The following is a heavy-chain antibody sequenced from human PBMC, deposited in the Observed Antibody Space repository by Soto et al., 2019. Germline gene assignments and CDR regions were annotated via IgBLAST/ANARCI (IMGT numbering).Heavy chain of an antibody. CDR1: GFTFSDYY. V-gene: IGHV3-11*04. CDR3: AITSDYNSGFRYGMDV. J-gene: IGHJ6*02. Sequence: QVHLVESGGGLVKPGGSLRLSCAASGFTFSDYYVSWIRQAPGKGLDWLAYISGSGGDIHYADSVKGRFTISRDNAQSSLSLQMNSLSGEDTAVYYCAITSDYNSGFRYGMDVWGQGTTVTVSS. CDR2: ISGSGGDI. D-gene: IGHD1-26*01.